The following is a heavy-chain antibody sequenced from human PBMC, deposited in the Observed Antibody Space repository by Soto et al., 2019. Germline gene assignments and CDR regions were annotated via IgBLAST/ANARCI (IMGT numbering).Heavy chain of an antibody. J-gene: IGHJ6*02. V-gene: IGHV3-30-3*01. CDR3: ARETGSGWYDDYYYGMDV. CDR1: GFTFSSYA. CDR2: ISYDGSNK. D-gene: IGHD6-19*01. Sequence: GGSLRLSCAASGFTFSSYAMHWVRQAPGKGLEWVAVISYDGSNKYYADSVKGRFTISRDNSKNTLYLQMNSLRAEDTAVYYCARETGSGWYDDYYYGMDVWGQGTTVTVSS.